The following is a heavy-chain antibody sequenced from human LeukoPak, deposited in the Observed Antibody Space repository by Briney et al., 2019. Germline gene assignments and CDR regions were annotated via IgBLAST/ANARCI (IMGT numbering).Heavy chain of an antibody. J-gene: IGHJ4*02. D-gene: IGHD6-13*01. V-gene: IGHV1-69*13. CDR1: GGTFSSYA. Sequence: SVKVSCKASGGTFSSYAISWVRQAPGQGLEWMGGVIPIFGTANYAQKFQGRVTITADESTSTAYMELSSLRSEDTAVYYCCIAAAGTIDYWGQGTLVTVSS. CDR2: VIPIFGTA. CDR3: CIAAAGTIDY.